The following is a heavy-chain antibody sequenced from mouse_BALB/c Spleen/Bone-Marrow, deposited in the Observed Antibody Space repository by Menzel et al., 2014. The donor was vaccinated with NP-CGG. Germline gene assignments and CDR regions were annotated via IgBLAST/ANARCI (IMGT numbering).Heavy chain of an antibody. V-gene: IGHV1-26*01. Sequence: VQLKHSGPELVKPGASMKISCKASGYSFTGYTMNWVKQSHGKNLEWIGLINPYNGGTSYNQKLMGKATLTVDKSSSTAYMELLSLTSEDSAVYYCARWDYYGYAMDYWGQGTSVTVSS. CDR1: GYSFTGYT. D-gene: IGHD1-1*01. CDR2: INPYNGGT. J-gene: IGHJ4*01. CDR3: ARWDYYGYAMDY.